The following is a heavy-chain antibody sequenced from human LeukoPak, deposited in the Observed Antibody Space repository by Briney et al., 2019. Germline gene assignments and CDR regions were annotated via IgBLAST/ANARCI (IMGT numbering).Heavy chain of an antibody. CDR1: GCTFTSYA. D-gene: IGHD2-2*01. V-gene: IGHV7-4-1*02. J-gene: IGHJ5*02. CDR2: INTNTGNP. Sequence: ASVKVSCKASGCTFTSYAMNWVRQAPGQGLEWMGWINTNTGNPTYAQGFTGRFVFSLDTSVSTAYLQISSLKAEDTAVYYCARDGDVVVVPAAAWWFDPWGQGTLVTVSS. CDR3: ARDGDVVVVPAAAWWFDP.